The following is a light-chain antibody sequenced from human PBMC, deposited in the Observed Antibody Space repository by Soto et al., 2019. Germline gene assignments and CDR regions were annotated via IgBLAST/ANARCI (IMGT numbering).Light chain of an antibody. V-gene: IGKV3D-11*02. Sequence: ETVLTQSPATLSLSPGERATLSCRASQSVDRYLSWYQQKPGQAPRLLIYDASNRAIGIPARFSGSGLGTDFTLTISSLEPEDFAVYYCQQRKNWPPLTFGGGTKVDIK. CDR2: DAS. CDR1: QSVDRY. J-gene: IGKJ4*01. CDR3: QQRKNWPPLT.